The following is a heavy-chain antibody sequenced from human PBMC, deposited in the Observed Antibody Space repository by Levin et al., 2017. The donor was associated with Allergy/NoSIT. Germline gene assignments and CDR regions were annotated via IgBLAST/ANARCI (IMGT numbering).Heavy chain of an antibody. Sequence: QSGGSLRLSCAASGFTFDDYAIHWVRQAPGKGLEWVSGISWNTGSLGYADSVKGRFTISRDNAKNSLYLQMNSLRPEDTALYYCAKTGGLSRRYYYGLDVWGQGTTVTVSS. D-gene: IGHD2-15*01. CDR2: ISWNTGSL. V-gene: IGHV3-9*01. CDR1: GFTFDDYA. J-gene: IGHJ6*02. CDR3: AKTGGLSRRYYYGLDV.